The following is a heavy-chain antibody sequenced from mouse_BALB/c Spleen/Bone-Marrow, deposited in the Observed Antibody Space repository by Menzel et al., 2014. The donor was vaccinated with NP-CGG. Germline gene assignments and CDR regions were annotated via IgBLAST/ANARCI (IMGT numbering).Heavy chain of an antibody. CDR2: INSDGGST. Sequence: EVQGVESGGGLVQPGESLKLSCESNEYEFPSHDMSWVRKTPEKRLELVAAINSDGGSTYYPDTMERRFIISRDNSKKTLYLQMGSLRSEDTAFYYCARHGDYYGSSLFAYWGQGTLVTVSA. CDR1: EYEFPSHD. D-gene: IGHD1-1*01. V-gene: IGHV5-2*01. CDR3: ARHGDYYGSSLFAY. J-gene: IGHJ3*01.